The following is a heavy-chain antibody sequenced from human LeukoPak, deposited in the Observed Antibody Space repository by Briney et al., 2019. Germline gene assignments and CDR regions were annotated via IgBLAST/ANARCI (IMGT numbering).Heavy chain of an antibody. CDR3: ARADLMAVAGISLDF. V-gene: IGHV3-74*01. D-gene: IGHD6-19*01. CDR2: VNSDESSS. Sequence: GGSLRLSCAASGFTFSSYSMNWVRQAPGEGLVWVSRVNSDESSSTYADSVKGRFTISRDNAKNTLYLQMNSLRAEDTAVYYCARADLMAVAGISLDFWGQGTLVTVSS. CDR1: GFTFSSYS. J-gene: IGHJ4*02.